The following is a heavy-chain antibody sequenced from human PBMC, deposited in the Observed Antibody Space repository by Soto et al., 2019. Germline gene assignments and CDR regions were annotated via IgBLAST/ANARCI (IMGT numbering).Heavy chain of an antibody. J-gene: IGHJ6*02. Sequence: PSETLSLTCAVYGGSFSGYYWSWIRQPPGKGLEWIGEINHSGSTNYNPSLKSRVTISVDTSKNQFSLKLSSVTAADTAVYYCARRGSYFYYYYGMDVWGQGTTVTVYS. CDR3: ARRGSYFYYYYGMDV. CDR1: GGSFSGYY. D-gene: IGHD1-26*01. CDR2: INHSGST. V-gene: IGHV4-34*01.